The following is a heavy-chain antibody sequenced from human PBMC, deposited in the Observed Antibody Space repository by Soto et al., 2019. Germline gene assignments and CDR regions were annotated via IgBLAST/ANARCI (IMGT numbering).Heavy chain of an antibody. V-gene: IGHV4-61*01. Sequence: LSLTCTVSGGSVSTGSYDWSWIRQPPGKGLEWIGKIFFTGSAHYNPSLRNRVTMSVDTSKDQFSLTLTSVTAADTAVYYCARDGHGMDVWGQGTTVTVSS. CDR3: ARDGHGMDV. CDR2: IFFTGSA. J-gene: IGHJ6*02. CDR1: GGSVSTGSYD.